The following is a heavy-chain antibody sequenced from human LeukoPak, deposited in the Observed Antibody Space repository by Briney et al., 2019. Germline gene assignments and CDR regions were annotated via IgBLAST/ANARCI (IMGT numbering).Heavy chain of an antibody. CDR3: AKDRLSDYGAPTDAFDI. CDR2: ISGSGGGK. V-gene: IGHV3-23*01. J-gene: IGHJ3*02. D-gene: IGHD4-17*01. Sequence: GGPLRLSCAASGFTFSSYAMSWPRQAPGKELEWVSAISGSGGGKYYADSAKGRFTISRDNSKNTLWLQMNSLSAEATAVYYCAKDRLSDYGAPTDAFDIWGQGTMVTVSS. CDR1: GFTFSSYA.